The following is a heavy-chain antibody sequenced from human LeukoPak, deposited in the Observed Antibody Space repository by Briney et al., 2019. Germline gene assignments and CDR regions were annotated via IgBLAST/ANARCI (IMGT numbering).Heavy chain of an antibody. Sequence: GASVKVSCKASGGTFSSYTISWGRQAPGQGLGGMGRIIPILGIANYAQKFQGRVTITADKSTSTAYMELCSLRSEDTAVYYCASLEYSSSPGDYWGQGTLVTVSS. J-gene: IGHJ4*02. CDR1: GGTFSSYT. D-gene: IGHD6-6*01. V-gene: IGHV1-69*02. CDR3: ASLEYSSSPGDY. CDR2: IIPILGIA.